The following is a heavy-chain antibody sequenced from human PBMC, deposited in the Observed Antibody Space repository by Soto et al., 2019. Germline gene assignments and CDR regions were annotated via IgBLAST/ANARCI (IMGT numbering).Heavy chain of an antibody. CDR2: MNPNSGNT. CDR1: GYTFTSYD. CDR3: ASRSSGWYADAFDI. V-gene: IGHV1-8*01. J-gene: IGHJ3*02. Sequence: QVQLVQSGAEVKKPGASVKVSCKASGYTFTSYDINWVRQATGQGLEWMGWMNPNSGNTGYAQKFQGRVTMTRNTSINTAYMELSSLRSEDTAVYYCASRSSGWYADAFDIWGQGTMVTVSS. D-gene: IGHD6-19*01.